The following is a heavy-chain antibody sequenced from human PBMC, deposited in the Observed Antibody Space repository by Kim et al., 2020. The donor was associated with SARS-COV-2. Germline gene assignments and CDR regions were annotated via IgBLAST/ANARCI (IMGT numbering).Heavy chain of an antibody. V-gene: IGHV3-7*01. CDR3: ARDDGFRSIDH. D-gene: IGHD6-25*01. CDR2: K. Sequence: KFYVDSVEDRVTVSRDNVKNSVYLQMDGLRPEDTAVYYCARDDGFRSIDHWGQGILVTVSS. J-gene: IGHJ4*02.